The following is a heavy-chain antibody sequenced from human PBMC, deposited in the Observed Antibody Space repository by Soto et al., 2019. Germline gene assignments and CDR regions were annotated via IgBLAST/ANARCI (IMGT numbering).Heavy chain of an antibody. CDR3: ATLAATTY. J-gene: IGHJ4*01. D-gene: IGHD1-26*01. Sequence: PGGSLRLSFVASGITFDKYAMHWVRQAPGKGLEWVSGISLNSGDIGYADSVKGRFTISRDNTRNSLYLQMNSLRAEDTALYYCATLAATTYWGQGTLVTVSS. CDR1: GITFDKYA. CDR2: ISLNSGDI. V-gene: IGHV3-9*01.